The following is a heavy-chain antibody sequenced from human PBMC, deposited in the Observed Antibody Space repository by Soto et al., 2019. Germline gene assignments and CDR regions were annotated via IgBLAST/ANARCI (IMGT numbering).Heavy chain of an antibody. Sequence: QVQLVESGGGLVQPGGSLRLSCAASGFTFSNYAMHWVRQAPGKGLEWVAVISYDGSNKYYADSVKGRFTISRDNSKNTLYLQMNSLRAEDTAVYYCAGVYDSSGTDYWGQGTLVTVSS. CDR2: ISYDGSNK. CDR1: GFTFSNYA. V-gene: IGHV3-30-3*01. D-gene: IGHD3-22*01. J-gene: IGHJ4*02. CDR3: AGVYDSSGTDY.